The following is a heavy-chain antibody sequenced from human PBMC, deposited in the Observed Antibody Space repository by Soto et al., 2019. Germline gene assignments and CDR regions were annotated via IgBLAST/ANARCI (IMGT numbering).Heavy chain of an antibody. CDR1: GYTFTTYG. J-gene: IGHJ3*02. V-gene: IGHV1-18*01. D-gene: IGHD3-22*01. Sequence: QVQLVQSGGEVKKPGASVKVSCKASGYTFTTYGISWVRQAPGQGLEWMGWISAYNGNTSYVQKLQGRVTMTTDTSTSTAYMELRSLRSDDTAVYYCARVFFRLFAFDIWGQGTMVTVSS. CDR3: ARVFFRLFAFDI. CDR2: ISAYNGNT.